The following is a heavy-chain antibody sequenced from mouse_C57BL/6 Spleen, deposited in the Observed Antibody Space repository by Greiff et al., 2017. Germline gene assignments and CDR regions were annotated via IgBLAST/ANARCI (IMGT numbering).Heavy chain of an antibody. CDR3: ARGGQSYYFDY. CDR1: GYAFSSSW. V-gene: IGHV1-82*01. Sequence: VQLQQSGPELVKPGASVKISCKASGYAFSSSWMNWVKQRPGKGLEWIGRIYPGDGDTNYNGKFKGKATLTADKSSSTAYMQLSSLTSEDSAVYFCARGGQSYYFDYWGQGTTLTVSS. J-gene: IGHJ2*01. CDR2: IYPGDGDT.